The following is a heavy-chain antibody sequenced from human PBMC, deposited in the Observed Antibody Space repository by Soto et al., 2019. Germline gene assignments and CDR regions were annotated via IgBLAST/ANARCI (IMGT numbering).Heavy chain of an antibody. CDR1: GGTFSSYA. J-gene: IGHJ6*02. Sequence: QVQLVQSGAEVKKPGSSVKVSCKASGGTFSSYAISWLRQSPGQGLEWMGGIIPIFGTANDAQKFQGRVTITADESTTTAYMELSSLRSADTAVYLCARAEMATIRGYYYGMDVWGQGTTVTVSS. V-gene: IGHV1-69*12. CDR3: ARAEMATIRGYYYGMDV. D-gene: IGHD5-12*01. CDR2: IIPIFGTA.